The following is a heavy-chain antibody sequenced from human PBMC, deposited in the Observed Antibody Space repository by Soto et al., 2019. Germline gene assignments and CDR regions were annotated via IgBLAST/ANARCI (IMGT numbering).Heavy chain of an antibody. V-gene: IGHV4-4*02. Sequence: QLQLQESGPGLVKPSGTLSLTCTVSGDFIGRDNWWTWVRLPPGKGLEWIGEVFHTGSTTYNPSLKSRFHISIDKSKKQYPLMLTSVTSADTAVYFCARGGYCFWSAYSGSLSQSYGMDLWGQGTTVIVSS. CDR3: ARGGYCFWSAYSGSLSQSYGMDL. CDR2: VFHTGST. D-gene: IGHD3-3*01. CDR1: GDFIGRDNW. J-gene: IGHJ6*02.